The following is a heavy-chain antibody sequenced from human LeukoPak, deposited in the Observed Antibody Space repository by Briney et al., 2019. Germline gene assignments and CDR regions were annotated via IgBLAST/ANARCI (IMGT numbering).Heavy chain of an antibody. Sequence: GGSLRLSCAASGFTFSDYSMNWVRQAPGKGLEWVSCISSSSSYIYYADSVKGRFTISRDNAKNSLYLQMNTLRAEDTAVYYCARDRHKYNYDSGGYPPYWGQGTLVTVSS. CDR3: ARDRHKYNYDSGGYPPY. CDR1: GFTFSDYS. V-gene: IGHV3-21*01. CDR2: ISSSSSYI. J-gene: IGHJ4*02. D-gene: IGHD3-22*01.